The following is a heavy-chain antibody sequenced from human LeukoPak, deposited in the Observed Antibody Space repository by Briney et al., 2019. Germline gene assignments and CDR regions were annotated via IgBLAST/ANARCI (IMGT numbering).Heavy chain of an antibody. CDR3: ARGPSRRYCSSTSCYAWFDP. V-gene: IGHV1-24*01. Sequence: ASVKVSCKVSGYTLTELSMHWVRQAPGKGLEWMGGFDPEDGETIYAQRFQGRVTMTEDTSTDTAYMELSSLRSEDTAVYYCARGPSRRYCSSTSCYAWFDPWGQGTLVTVSS. D-gene: IGHD2-2*01. J-gene: IGHJ5*02. CDR2: FDPEDGET. CDR1: GYTLTELS.